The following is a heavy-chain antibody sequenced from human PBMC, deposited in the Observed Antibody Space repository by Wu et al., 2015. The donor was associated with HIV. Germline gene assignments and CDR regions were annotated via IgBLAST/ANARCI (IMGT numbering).Heavy chain of an antibody. V-gene: IGHV1-2*02. CDR1: GYTFTDYY. Sequence: QVQLVQSGAEVKKPGASVKVSCKASGYTFTDYYIHWVRQAPGQGLEWMGWISPDSGATKYAQKFQGRVTMTRDISINTAYMELSRMRSDDTAIYYCARAGGFCSGTSCLDLWGQGTLVTVFS. CDR3: ARAGGFCSGTSCLDL. CDR2: ISPDSGAT. J-gene: IGHJ5*02. D-gene: IGHD2-2*01.